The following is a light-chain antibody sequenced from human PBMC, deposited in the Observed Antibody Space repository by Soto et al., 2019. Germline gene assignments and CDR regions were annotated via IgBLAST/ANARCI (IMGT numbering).Light chain of an antibody. Sequence: QSALTQPASVSGSPGQSITISCTGTSSDVGGYNYVSWYQQHPGKAPKLMIYDVSNRPSGVSNRFSGSKSGNTASLTISGLQAEDEADYCCSSYTSSSTSGVFGGGTKVTVL. CDR1: SSDVGGYNY. CDR2: DVS. CDR3: SSYTSSSTSGV. V-gene: IGLV2-14*01. J-gene: IGLJ2*01.